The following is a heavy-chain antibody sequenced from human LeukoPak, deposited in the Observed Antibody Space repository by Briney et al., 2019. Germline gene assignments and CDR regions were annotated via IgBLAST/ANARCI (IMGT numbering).Heavy chain of an antibody. CDR1: GGTFSSYA. V-gene: IGHV1-69*05. Sequence: SVKVSCKASGGTFSSYAISWVRQAPGQGLEWMGGIIPIFGTANYAQKFQGRVTMTRDTSASTVYMELSSLRSEDTAVYYCASVYKHGMDVWGQGTTVTVSS. CDR2: IIPIFGTA. CDR3: ASVYKHGMDV. J-gene: IGHJ6*02. D-gene: IGHD5-24*01.